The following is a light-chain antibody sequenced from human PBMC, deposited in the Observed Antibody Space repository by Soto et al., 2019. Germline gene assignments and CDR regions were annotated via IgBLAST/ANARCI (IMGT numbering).Light chain of an antibody. V-gene: IGLV1-40*01. Sequence: QSALTQPPSVSGAPGQRVTISCTGNSTNIGAGYDVHWYQHFPGTAPKLLIYGSSYRPSGVPDRFSASKSHTSASLAITGLQAEAEADLYCQSYDSSLRGVVFGGGTKLTVL. CDR2: GSS. J-gene: IGLJ3*02. CDR1: STNIGAGYD. CDR3: QSYDSSLRGVV.